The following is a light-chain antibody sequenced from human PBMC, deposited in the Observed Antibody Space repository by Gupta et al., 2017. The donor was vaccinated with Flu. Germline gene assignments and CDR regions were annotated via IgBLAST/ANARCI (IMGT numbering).Light chain of an antibody. J-gene: IGKJ4*01. CDR1: QSVASNY. CDR2: GAS. Sequence: EIVLTQSPGTLSLSPGERVTLSCRSSQSVASNYLAWYQQKPGQPPRLLIYGASSRATGIPDRFSGSGSGTDFTLTISRLEAEDFAVYFCQQDGSSPLTFGGGTKVEI. V-gene: IGKV3-20*01. CDR3: QQDGSSPLT.